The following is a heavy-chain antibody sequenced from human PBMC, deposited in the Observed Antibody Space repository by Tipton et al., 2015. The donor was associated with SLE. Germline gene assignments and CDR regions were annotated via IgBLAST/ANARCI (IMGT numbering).Heavy chain of an antibody. J-gene: IGHJ4*02. D-gene: IGHD4-17*01. V-gene: IGHV4-31*03. Sequence: TLSLTCTVSGHSISNGDYYWSWIRPLPGKGLGGIGYIYLSGLTSYHPSLNNRVSISVDTSNSQFSLKLSSVTAADTAIYYCASVDDTVTTHFEHWGQGTLVTVSS. CDR1: GHSISNGDYY. CDR3: ASVDDTVTTHFEH. CDR2: IYLSGLT.